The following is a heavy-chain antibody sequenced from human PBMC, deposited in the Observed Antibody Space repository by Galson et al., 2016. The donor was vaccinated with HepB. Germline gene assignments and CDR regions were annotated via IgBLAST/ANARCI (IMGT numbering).Heavy chain of an antibody. D-gene: IGHD6-13*01. CDR3: ARDREQRLVAHAFDI. CDR2: ISSGSSII. CDR1: GLNFSTHS. J-gene: IGHJ3*02. V-gene: IGHV3-48*02. Sequence: SLRLSCAASGLNFSTHSMNWVRQAPGKGLEWVSYISSGSSIIYYADSVKGRFTISRDNAKNSLSLQMNSLRDEDSAVYYCARDREQRLVAHAFDIWGQGTMVTVSS.